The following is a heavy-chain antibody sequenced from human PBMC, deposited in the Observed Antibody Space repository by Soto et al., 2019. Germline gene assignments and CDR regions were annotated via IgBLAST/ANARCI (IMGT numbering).Heavy chain of an antibody. V-gene: IGHV1-18*01. Sequence: QVQLVQSGAEVKMPGASVKVSYKGSGYTFNSYGISWVRQAPGQGLEWMGWISPYNGDTNSAPKLQGRVTMTTDTSTSTAYMELRSLRSDDTAVYYCTRDDRQADYGAKWYFDLWGRGTLVTVSS. CDR2: ISPYNGDT. D-gene: IGHD4-17*01. CDR3: TRDDRQADYGAKWYFDL. CDR1: GYTFNSYG. J-gene: IGHJ2*01.